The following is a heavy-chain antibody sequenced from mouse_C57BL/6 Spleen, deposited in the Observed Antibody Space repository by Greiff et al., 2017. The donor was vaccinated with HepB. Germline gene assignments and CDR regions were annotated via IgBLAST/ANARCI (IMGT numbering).Heavy chain of an antibody. CDR3: ARGDYYGSSLPWFAY. CDR2: IYPRDGST. V-gene: IGHV1-85*01. D-gene: IGHD1-1*01. J-gene: IGHJ3*01. CDR1: GYTFTSYD. Sequence: QVQLKQSGPELVKPGASVKLSCKASGYTFTSYDINWVKQRPGQGLEWIGWIYPRDGSTKYNEKFKGKATLTVDTSSSTAYMELHSLTSEDSAVYFCARGDYYGSSLPWFAYWGQGTLVTVSA.